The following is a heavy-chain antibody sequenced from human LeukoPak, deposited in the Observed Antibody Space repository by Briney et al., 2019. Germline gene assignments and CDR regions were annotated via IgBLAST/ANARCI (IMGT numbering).Heavy chain of an antibody. D-gene: IGHD1-26*01. CDR3: ARGGRWELPRPYAFDI. CDR1: GYTLTELS. J-gene: IGHJ3*02. V-gene: IGHV1-24*01. Sequence: GASVKVSCKVSGYTLTELSMHWVRQAPGKGLEWMGGFDPEDGETIYAQKFQGRVTMTEDTSTDTAYMELSSLRSDDTAAYYCARGGRWELPRPYAFDIWGQGTMVTVSS. CDR2: FDPEDGET.